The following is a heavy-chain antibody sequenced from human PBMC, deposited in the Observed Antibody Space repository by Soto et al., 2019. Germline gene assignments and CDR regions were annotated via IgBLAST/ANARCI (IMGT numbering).Heavy chain of an antibody. CDR1: GFSFRDYD. Sequence: EVQLVESGGGSVQPGESLRLSCAASGFSFRDYDMHWVRQRKGKGLEWVSALGAARDPYYVGSVKGRFSVSRDNAQNSLFLQWNTLRVDERVVYFWARAYLARLPGRATTFSAMAAGGRGT. J-gene: IGHJ4*02. V-gene: IGHV3-13*05. CDR2: LGAARDP. CDR3: ARAYLARLPGRATTFSAMAA. D-gene: IGHD2-15*01.